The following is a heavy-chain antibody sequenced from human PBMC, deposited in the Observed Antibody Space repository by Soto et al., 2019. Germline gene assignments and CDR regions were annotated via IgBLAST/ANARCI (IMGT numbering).Heavy chain of an antibody. V-gene: IGHV1-24*01. D-gene: IGHD6-13*01. CDR2: FDPEDGET. CDR1: GYTLTELS. CDR3: ARGRRASSSWYSLLDVRVTNWFDP. J-gene: IGHJ5*02. Sequence: ASVKVSCKVSGYTLTELSMHWVRQAPGKGLEWMGGFDPEDGETIYAQKFQGRVTMTEDTSTDTAYMELSSLRSEDTAVYYCARGRRASSSWYSLLDVRVTNWFDPWGQGTLVTVSS.